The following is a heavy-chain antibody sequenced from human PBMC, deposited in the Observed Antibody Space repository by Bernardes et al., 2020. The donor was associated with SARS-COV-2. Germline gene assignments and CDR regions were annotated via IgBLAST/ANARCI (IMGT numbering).Heavy chain of an antibody. J-gene: IGHJ4*02. D-gene: IGHD6-19*01. CDR1: GFTFSNFW. CDR2: VKQDGSEQ. Sequence: GGSLRLSCAASGFTFSNFWMNWIRQAPGKGLEWVASVKQDGSEQYYADSVKGRFTISRDNAKNSLYLQLNSLRVEDTAIYYCGTYGEYRSGWTYFDYWGQGTLVTVSS. V-gene: IGHV3-7*01. CDR3: GTYGEYRSGWTYFDY.